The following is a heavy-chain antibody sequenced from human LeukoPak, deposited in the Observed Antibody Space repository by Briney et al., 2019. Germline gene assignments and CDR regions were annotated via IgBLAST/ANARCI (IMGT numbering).Heavy chain of an antibody. Sequence: SETLSLTCTVSGDSISSGSYYWNWIRQPAGKGLEWIGRFYISGGTNYNPSLKSRVTISVDTSKNQFPLKLTSVTAADTAVYYCASLGGFAIWGQGTVVTVSS. V-gene: IGHV4-61*02. CDR3: ASLGGFAI. CDR1: GDSISSGSYY. J-gene: IGHJ3*02. CDR2: FYISGGT.